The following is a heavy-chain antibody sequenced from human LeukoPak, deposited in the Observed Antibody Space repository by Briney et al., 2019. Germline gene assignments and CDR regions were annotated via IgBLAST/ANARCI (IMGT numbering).Heavy chain of an antibody. CDR2: ISGSGGST. V-gene: IGHV3-23*01. Sequence: SGGSLRLSCAASGFTFSSYAMSWVRQAPGKGLEWVSAISGSGGSTYYADSVKGRFTISRDNSKNTLYLQMNSLRAEDTAVYYCAKGYVWGSYRHGSDIWGQGTMVTVSS. CDR3: AKGYVWGSYRHGSDI. CDR1: GFTFSSYA. J-gene: IGHJ3*02. D-gene: IGHD3-16*02.